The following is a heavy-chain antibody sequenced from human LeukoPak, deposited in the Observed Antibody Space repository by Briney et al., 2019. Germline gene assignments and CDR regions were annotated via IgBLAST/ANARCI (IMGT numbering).Heavy chain of an antibody. CDR2: ISYDGSNK. D-gene: IGHD3-3*01. J-gene: IGHJ4*02. CDR1: GFTFSGYP. V-gene: IGHV3-30-3*01. CDR3: ARDSPITIFGVVIPLDY. Sequence: PGKSLRLSCAASGFTFSGYPIHWVRQAPGKGLEWVAVISYDGSNKYYADSVKGRFTISRDNAKNSLYLQMNSLRAEDTAVYYCARDSPITIFGVVIPLDYWGQGTLVTVSS.